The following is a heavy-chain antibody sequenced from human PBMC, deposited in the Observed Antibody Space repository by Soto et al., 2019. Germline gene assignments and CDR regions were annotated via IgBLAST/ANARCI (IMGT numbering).Heavy chain of an antibody. Sequence: QVQLVESGGGVVQPGRSLRLSCAASGFTFSSYGMHWVRQAPGKGLEWVAVIWYDGSNKYYADSVKGRFTISRDNSKNTLYLQMNSLRAEDTAVYYCARDAYGEFMGGSDYFDYWGQGTLVTVSS. CDR1: GFTFSSYG. D-gene: IGHD4-17*01. CDR2: IWYDGSNK. J-gene: IGHJ4*02. V-gene: IGHV3-33*01. CDR3: ARDAYGEFMGGSDYFDY.